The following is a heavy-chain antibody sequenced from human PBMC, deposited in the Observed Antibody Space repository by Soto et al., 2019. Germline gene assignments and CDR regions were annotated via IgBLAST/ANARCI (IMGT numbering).Heavy chain of an antibody. V-gene: IGHV3-33*01. J-gene: IGHJ4*02. D-gene: IGHD1-1*01. CDR2: IWYDGSEK. CDR1: GFTFSSCG. CDR3: ARQSLGNIRLRGFDY. Sequence: GGSLRLSCAASGFTFSSCGMHWVRQAPGKGLEWVAVIWYDGSEKYYADSVKGRFTISRDNSKNTLYLQMNSLRAEDTAVYYCARQSLGNIRLRGFDYWGQGA.